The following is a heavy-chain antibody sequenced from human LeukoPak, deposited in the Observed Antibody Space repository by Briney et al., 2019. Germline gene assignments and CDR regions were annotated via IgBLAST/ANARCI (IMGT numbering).Heavy chain of an antibody. CDR3: VRHLTYFDY. D-gene: IGHD4/OR15-4a*01. CDR1: GFTFSSNW. CDR2: IKQDGSEK. Sequence: GGSLRLSCAASGFTFSSNWISWFRQAPGKGLEWVANIKQDGSEKYYVDSVEGRFSISRDNAKNSLYLQMNSLRAEDTAVYYCVRHLTYFDYWGQGTLVTVSS. V-gene: IGHV3-7*01. J-gene: IGHJ4*02.